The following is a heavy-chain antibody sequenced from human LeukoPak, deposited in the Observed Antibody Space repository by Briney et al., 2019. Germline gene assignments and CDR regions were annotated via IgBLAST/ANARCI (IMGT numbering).Heavy chain of an antibody. CDR2: GHYSGNT. CDR3: ARHGHLGDYYY. V-gene: IGHV4-59*05. J-gene: IGHJ4*02. D-gene: IGHD4-17*01. CDR1: GGAISGYY. Sequence: SETLSLTCTASGGAISGYYRSWIRQPAGRGLEWIGSGHYSGNTYNPSLKSRVTISIDTSKNQSCLKVSSVTAADTAVYYCARHGHLGDYYYWGQGNLVTVSS.